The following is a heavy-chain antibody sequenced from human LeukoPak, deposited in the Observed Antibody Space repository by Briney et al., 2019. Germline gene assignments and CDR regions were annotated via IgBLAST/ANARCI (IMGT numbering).Heavy chain of an antibody. Sequence: GGSLRLSCAASGFTFSTYAMSWVRQAPGKGLEWVSGISISGGSTYYADSVKGRFTISRDNSKNTLYLQMNRLRAEDTAVYYCAKDRDLLFAHCWFDLWGQGTLVTVSS. V-gene: IGHV3-23*01. CDR1: GFTFSTYA. CDR2: ISISGGST. D-gene: IGHD3-10*01. CDR3: AKDRDLLFAHCWFDL. J-gene: IGHJ5*02.